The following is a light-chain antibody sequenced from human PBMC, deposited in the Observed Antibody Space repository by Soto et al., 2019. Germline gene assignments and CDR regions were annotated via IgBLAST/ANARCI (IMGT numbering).Light chain of an antibody. CDR3: QQYTGYSGT. CDR2: KAS. Sequence: DIQMTQSPSTLSASVGDRVTITCRASQSISSWLAWYQQKPGKAPKLLIYKASNLESGVPSRFSGSASGTEFTHTISSLQPDDLATYYCQQYTGYSGTFGQGTKLEIK. J-gene: IGKJ2*02. V-gene: IGKV1-5*03. CDR1: QSISSW.